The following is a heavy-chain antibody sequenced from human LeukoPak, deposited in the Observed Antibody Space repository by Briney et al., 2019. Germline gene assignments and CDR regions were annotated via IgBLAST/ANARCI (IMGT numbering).Heavy chain of an antibody. D-gene: IGHD3-22*01. CDR2: IIPIFGTA. CDR1: GGTFSSYA. J-gene: IGHJ6*03. V-gene: IGHV1-69*06. CDR3: ARVSGYYYVYYYMDV. Sequence: ASVKVSCKASGGTFSSYAISWVRQAPGQGLEWMGGIIPIFGTANYAQKFQGRVTITADKSTSTAYMELRSLRSDDTAVYYCARVSGYYYVYYYMDVWGKGTTVTVSS.